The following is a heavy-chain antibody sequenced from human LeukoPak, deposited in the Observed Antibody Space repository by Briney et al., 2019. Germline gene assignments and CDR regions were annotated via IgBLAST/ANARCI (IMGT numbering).Heavy chain of an antibody. CDR3: ARDMEYYYDSSGLFAAFDY. J-gene: IGHJ4*02. Sequence: PGGSLRLSCAASGFTFSSYWMSWVRQAPGKGLEWVANIKQDGSEKYYVDSVKGRFTISRDNAKNSLYLQMNGLRAEDTAVYYCARDMEYYYDSSGLFAAFDYWGQGTLVTVSS. D-gene: IGHD3-22*01. CDR1: GFTFSSYW. V-gene: IGHV3-7*01. CDR2: IKQDGSEK.